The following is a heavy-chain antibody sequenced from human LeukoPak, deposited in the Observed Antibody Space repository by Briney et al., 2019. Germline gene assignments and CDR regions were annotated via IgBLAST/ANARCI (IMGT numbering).Heavy chain of an antibody. CDR3: AVDYDSSGYGGPDAFDI. J-gene: IGHJ3*02. Sequence: SETLSLTRTVSGGSISSYYWSWIRQPPGKGLEWIGYIYYSGSTNYNPSLKSRVTISVDTSKNQFSLKLSSVTAADTAVYYCAVDYDSSGYGGPDAFDIWGQGTMVTVSS. CDR1: GGSISSYY. V-gene: IGHV4-59*01. CDR2: IYYSGST. D-gene: IGHD3-22*01.